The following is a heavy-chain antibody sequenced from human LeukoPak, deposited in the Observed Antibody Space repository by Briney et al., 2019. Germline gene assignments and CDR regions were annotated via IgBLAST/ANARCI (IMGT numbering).Heavy chain of an antibody. J-gene: IGHJ3*02. CDR3: ARGDYYDSSGFYHDAFDI. Sequence: GASVKVSCKASGYTFTSYYMHWVRQAPGQGLEWMGIINPSGGSTSYAQKFQGRVTMTRDMSTSTVYMELSSLRAEDTAVYYCARGDYYDSSGFYHDAFDIWGQGTMVTVSS. CDR1: GYTFTSYY. CDR2: INPSGGST. V-gene: IGHV1-46*01. D-gene: IGHD3-22*01.